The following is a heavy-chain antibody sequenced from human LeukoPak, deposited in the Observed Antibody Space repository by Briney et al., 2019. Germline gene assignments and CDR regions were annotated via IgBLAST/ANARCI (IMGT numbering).Heavy chain of an antibody. J-gene: IGHJ4*02. V-gene: IGHV3-30*18. CDR3: AKEYIVGATLDY. Sequence: GGSLRLSCAASRFTFSSYGMHWVRQAPGKGLEWVAVISYDGSNKYYADSVKGRFTISRDNSKNTLYLQMNSLRAEDTAVYYCAKEYIVGATLDYWGQGTLVTVSS. CDR1: RFTFSSYG. D-gene: IGHD1-26*01. CDR2: ISYDGSNK.